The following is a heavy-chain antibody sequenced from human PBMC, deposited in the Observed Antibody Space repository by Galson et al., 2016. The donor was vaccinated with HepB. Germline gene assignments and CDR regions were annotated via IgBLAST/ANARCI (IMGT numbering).Heavy chain of an antibody. V-gene: IGHV3-7*01. Sequence: SLRLSCAASGFTFGNYWMTWVRQAPGKGLEWVANIKKDGTEKYYVDSVEGRFTISRDNAKNLLYLEMNSLRVEDTAVYYCAIEHRSSSWYLPYWGQGTLVTVSS. CDR2: IKKDGTEK. J-gene: IGHJ4*02. CDR1: GFTFGNYW. D-gene: IGHD6-13*01. CDR3: AIEHRSSSWYLPY.